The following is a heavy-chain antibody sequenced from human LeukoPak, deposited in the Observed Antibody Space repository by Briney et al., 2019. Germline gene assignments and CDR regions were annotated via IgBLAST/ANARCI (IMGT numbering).Heavy chain of an antibody. D-gene: IGHD3-22*01. CDR1: GGSVSSSDYY. J-gene: IGHJ4*02. CDR2: IYYSGST. Sequence: SETLSLTCTVSGGSVSSSDYYWGWIRQPPGKGLEWIGSIYYSGSTNYNPSLKSRVTISVDTSKNQFSLKLSSVTAADTAVYYCARDRPTYYYDSSGYPRGGYFDYWGQGTLVTVSS. CDR3: ARDRPTYYYDSSGYPRGGYFDY. V-gene: IGHV4-39*07.